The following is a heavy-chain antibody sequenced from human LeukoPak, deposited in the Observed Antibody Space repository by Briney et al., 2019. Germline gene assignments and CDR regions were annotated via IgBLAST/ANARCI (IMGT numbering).Heavy chain of an antibody. Sequence: SETLSLTRTVSGGSVSSGSYYWSWIRQPPGKGLEWIGYIYYSGSTNYNPSLKSRVTISVDTSKNQFSLKLSSVTAADTAVYYCATGGSGSYPRHNFDYWGQGTLVTVSS. CDR2: IYYSGST. V-gene: IGHV4-61*01. J-gene: IGHJ4*02. CDR3: ATGGSGSYPRHNFDY. D-gene: IGHD3-10*01. CDR1: GGSVSSGSYY.